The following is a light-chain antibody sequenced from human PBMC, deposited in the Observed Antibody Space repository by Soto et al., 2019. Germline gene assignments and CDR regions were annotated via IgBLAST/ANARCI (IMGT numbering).Light chain of an antibody. J-gene: IGLJ3*02. V-gene: IGLV2-14*01. CDR2: DVS. CDR3: SSYRSTSALGV. Sequence: QSALTQPASVSGSPGQSITISCTGTRSDVGDYNYVSWYQQHPGKAPKLIIYDVSYRPSGVSSRFSGSKSGNTASLAISELQAEDEADYYCSSYRSTSALGVFGGGTKVTVL. CDR1: RSDVGDYNY.